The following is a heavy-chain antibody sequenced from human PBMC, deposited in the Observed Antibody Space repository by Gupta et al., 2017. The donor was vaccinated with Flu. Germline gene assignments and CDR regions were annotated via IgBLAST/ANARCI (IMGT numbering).Heavy chain of an antibody. J-gene: IGHJ4*02. CDR3: AKGHYEYVWGRFPDY. CDR2: IRGSADST. D-gene: IGHD3-16*01. V-gene: IGHV3-23*01. Sequence: GRGLEWVSAIRGSADSTFYADSVKGRFTISRDNSKNTLYLQMNSLRAEDTAVYYCAKGHYEYVWGRFPDYWGPGTLVTVSS.